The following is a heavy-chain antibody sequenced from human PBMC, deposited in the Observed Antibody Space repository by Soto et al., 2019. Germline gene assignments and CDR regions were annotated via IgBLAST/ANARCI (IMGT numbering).Heavy chain of an antibody. V-gene: IGHV1-3*01. J-gene: IGHJ3*02. CDR3: ARGDRGIAAAGSYAFDI. CDR2: INAGNGNT. D-gene: IGHD6-13*01. CDR1: GYTFTSYA. Sequence: SVKVSCKASGYTFTSYAMHWVRQAPGQRLEWMGWINAGNGNTKYSQKFQGRVTITRDTSASTAYMELSSLRSEDTAVYYCARGDRGIAAAGSYAFDIWCQGTMVTVSS.